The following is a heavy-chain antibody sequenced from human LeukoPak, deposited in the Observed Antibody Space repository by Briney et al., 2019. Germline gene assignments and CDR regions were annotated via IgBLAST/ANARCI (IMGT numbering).Heavy chain of an antibody. J-gene: IGHJ4*02. CDR1: GFTFSSYW. D-gene: IGHD5-18*01. Sequence: GGSLRLSCAASGFTFSSYWMSWVRQAPGKGLEWVANIKKDGSEKYYADSVKGRFTISRDNAKTSLYLQMNSLRAEDTAVYYCARDLSGVTGYTYGRGIDYWGQGTLVTVSS. V-gene: IGHV3-7*01. CDR3: ARDLSGVTGYTYGRGIDY. CDR2: IKKDGSEK.